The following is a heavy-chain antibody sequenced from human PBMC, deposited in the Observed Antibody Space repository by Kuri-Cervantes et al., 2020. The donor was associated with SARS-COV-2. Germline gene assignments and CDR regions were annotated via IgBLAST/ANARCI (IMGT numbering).Heavy chain of an antibody. CDR3: ARDSFRWMGANSGQQLWHKNYYYYGMDV. CDR2: INPSGGST. J-gene: IGHJ6*02. D-gene: IGHD5-18*01. CDR1: GYTFTSYY. V-gene: IGHV1-46*01. Sequence: ASVKVSCKAPGYTFTSYYMHWVRQAPGQGLEWMGIINPSGGSTSYAQKFQGRVTMTRDTSTSTVYMELSSLRSEDTAVYYCARDSFRWMGANSGQQLWHKNYYYYGMDVWGQGTTVTVSS.